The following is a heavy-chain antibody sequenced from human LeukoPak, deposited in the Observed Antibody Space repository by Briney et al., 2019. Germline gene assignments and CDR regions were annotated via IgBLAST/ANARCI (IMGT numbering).Heavy chain of an antibody. CDR2: IYSTGGT. Sequence: SETLSLTCTVSDGSISSYYWSWIRQPAGKGLEWIGRIYSTGGTNYNPSLKSRVTLSVDTSKNQFSLKLSSVTAADTAVYYCARDPDGSGSFDYWGQGTLVTVSS. J-gene: IGHJ4*02. CDR1: DGSISSYY. CDR3: ARDPDGSGSFDY. V-gene: IGHV4-4*07. D-gene: IGHD3-10*01.